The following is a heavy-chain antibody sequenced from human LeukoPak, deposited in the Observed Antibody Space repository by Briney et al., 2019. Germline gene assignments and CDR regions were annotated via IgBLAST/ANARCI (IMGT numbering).Heavy chain of an antibody. Sequence: AASVRVCCKASGYTFTSNGISWVRQAPGQGLEWMGWISANSGNTHYAQKFQGRVMLTTDTLTATAYMELRSLSSDDTAVYYCARDQRHAFDIWGQGTMVTVSS. V-gene: IGHV1-18*01. CDR3: ARDQRHAFDI. CDR2: ISANSGNT. J-gene: IGHJ3*02. CDR1: GYTFTSNG.